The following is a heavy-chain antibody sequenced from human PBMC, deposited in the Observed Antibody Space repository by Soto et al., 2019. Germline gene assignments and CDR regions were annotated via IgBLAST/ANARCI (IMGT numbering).Heavy chain of an antibody. CDR3: ARGPEGYSSSYYFDY. CDR2: IYSGGST. Sequence: GESLKISCAASGFTVSSNYMSWVRQAPGKGLEWVSVIYSGGSTYYADSVKGRFTISRDNSKNTLYLQMNSLRAEDTAVYYCARGPEGYSSSYYFDYWGQGTLFPVSS. J-gene: IGHJ4*02. CDR1: GFTVSSNY. D-gene: IGHD6-6*01. V-gene: IGHV3-53*01.